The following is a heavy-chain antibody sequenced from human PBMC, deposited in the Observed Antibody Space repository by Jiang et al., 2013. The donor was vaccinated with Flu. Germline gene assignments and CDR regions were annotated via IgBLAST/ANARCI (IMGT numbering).Heavy chain of an antibody. V-gene: IGHV7-4-1*01. CDR3: ARDYYDSSGYYIRDY. CDR2: INTNTGNP. CDR1: GYTFTSYA. J-gene: IGHJ4*02. D-gene: IGHD3-22*01. Sequence: KVSCKASGYTFTSYAMNWVRQAPGQGLEWMGWINTNTGNPTYAQGFTGRFVFSLDTSVSTAYLQICSLKAEDTAVYYCARDYYDSSGYYIRDYWGQGTLVTVSS.